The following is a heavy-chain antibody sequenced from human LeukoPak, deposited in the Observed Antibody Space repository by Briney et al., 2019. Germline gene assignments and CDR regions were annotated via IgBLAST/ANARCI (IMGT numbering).Heavy chain of an antibody. CDR3: ARLVADSGYVIDY. Sequence: SETLSLTCTVSGGSISSSSYYWGWIRQPPGKGLEWIGSIYYSGSTYYNPSLKSLVTISVDTSKNQFSLKLSSVTAADTAVYYCARLVADSGYVIDYWAREPWSPSPQ. CDR2: IYYSGST. CDR1: GGSISSSSYY. D-gene: IGHD5-12*01. J-gene: IGHJ4*02. V-gene: IGHV4-39*01.